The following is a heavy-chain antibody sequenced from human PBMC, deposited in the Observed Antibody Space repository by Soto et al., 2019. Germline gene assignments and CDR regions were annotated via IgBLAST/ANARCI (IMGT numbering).Heavy chain of an antibody. D-gene: IGHD4-17*01. Sequence: PGGSLRLSCAASGLTFRNYAMTWVRQAPGKGLEWVSAISGSGHNTYYADSVKGRFTVSRDNSKNTLYLQMNSLRADDTAVYYCAKDDYGADDWREFDYWGQGTLVTVSS. V-gene: IGHV3-23*01. J-gene: IGHJ4*02. CDR2: ISGSGHNT. CDR1: GLTFRNYA. CDR3: AKDDYGADDWREFDY.